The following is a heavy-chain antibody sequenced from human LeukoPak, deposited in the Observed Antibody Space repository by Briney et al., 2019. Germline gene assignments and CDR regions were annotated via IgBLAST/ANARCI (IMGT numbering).Heavy chain of an antibody. J-gene: IGHJ5*02. V-gene: IGHV5-51*01. D-gene: IGHD3-10*01. CDR3: ARSVMARGVYWFDP. CDR1: GYSFTSYW. CDR2: IYPGDSDT. Sequence: GESLKISCEASGYSFTSYWIGWVRQMPGKGLEWMGIIYPGDSDTRYSPSFQGQVTISADKSISTAYLQWSSLKAPDTAMYYCARSVMARGVYWFDPWGQGTLVIVSS.